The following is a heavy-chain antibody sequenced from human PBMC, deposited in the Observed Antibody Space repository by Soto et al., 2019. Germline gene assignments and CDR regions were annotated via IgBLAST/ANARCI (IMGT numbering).Heavy chain of an antibody. CDR2: IYYSGST. D-gene: IGHD7-27*01. Sequence: PSETLSLTCTVSGGSISSGGYYWSWIRQHPGKGLEWIGYIYYSGSTYYNPSLKSRVTISVDTPRNQFSLKLSSVTAADTAVYYCAREMGIPLWAFDIWGQGTMVTVSS. V-gene: IGHV4-31*03. J-gene: IGHJ3*02. CDR3: AREMGIPLWAFDI. CDR1: GGSISSGGYY.